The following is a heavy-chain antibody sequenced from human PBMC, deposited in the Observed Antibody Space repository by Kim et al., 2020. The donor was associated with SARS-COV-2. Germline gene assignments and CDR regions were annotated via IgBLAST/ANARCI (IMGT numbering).Heavy chain of an antibody. D-gene: IGHD4-17*01. Sequence: GGSLRLSCAASGFTFSSFAMHWVRQAPGKGLQWVSLISSGGSSTYYADSVKGRFTISRENSKNTLYLQMNSLRAEDTAVYYCAKAPYYGDYLGLWYFDYWGQGTLVTVSS. CDR2: ISSGGSST. V-gene: IGHV3-23*03. J-gene: IGHJ4*02. CDR1: GFTFSSFA. CDR3: AKAPYYGDYLGLWYFDY.